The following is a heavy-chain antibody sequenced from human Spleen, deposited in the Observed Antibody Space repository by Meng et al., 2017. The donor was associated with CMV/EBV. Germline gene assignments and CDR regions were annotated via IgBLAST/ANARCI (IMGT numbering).Heavy chain of an antibody. CDR1: GGSISSGGYY. CDR2: IYYSGST. D-gene: IGHD1-14*01. Sequence: CTVSGGSISSGGYYWSWIRQHPGKGLEWIGYIYYSGSTYYNPSLKSRVTISVDTSKNQFSLKLSSVTAADTAVYYCAREAYILNRFDPWGQGTLVTVSS. V-gene: IGHV4-31*03. CDR3: AREAYILNRFDP. J-gene: IGHJ5*02.